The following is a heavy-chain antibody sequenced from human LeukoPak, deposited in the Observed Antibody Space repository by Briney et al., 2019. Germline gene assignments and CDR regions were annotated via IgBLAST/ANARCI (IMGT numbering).Heavy chain of an antibody. CDR3: ARDRPPLNYDSSGYRTYYFDY. CDR1: GFTFSSYA. J-gene: IGHJ4*02. V-gene: IGHV3-30*09. Sequence: GGALRLSCAASGFTFSSYALHWVRQAPGKGLEWVAVISDDGSNKYYADSVKGRFAISRDNSKNTLYLQMNSLRAEDTAVYYCARDRPPLNYDSSGYRTYYFDYWGQGTLVTVSS. D-gene: IGHD3-22*01. CDR2: ISDDGSNK.